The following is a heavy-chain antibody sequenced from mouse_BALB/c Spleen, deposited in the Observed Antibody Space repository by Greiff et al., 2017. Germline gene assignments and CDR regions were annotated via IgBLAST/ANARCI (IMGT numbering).Heavy chain of an antibody. CDR1: GFTFSSYG. V-gene: IGHV5-6-3*01. J-gene: IGHJ4*01. D-gene: IGHD2-14*01. CDR3: AREGDYRYDVYYAMDY. Sequence: DVMLVESGGGLVQPGGSLKLSCAASGFTFSSYGMSWVRQTPDKRLELVATINSNGGSTYYPDSVKGRFTISRDNAKNTLYLQMSSLKSEDTAMYYCAREGDYRYDVYYAMDYWGQGTSVTVSS. CDR2: INSNGGST.